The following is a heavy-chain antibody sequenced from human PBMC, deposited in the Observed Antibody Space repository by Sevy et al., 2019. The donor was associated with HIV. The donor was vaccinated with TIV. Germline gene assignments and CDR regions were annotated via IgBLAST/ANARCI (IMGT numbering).Heavy chain of an antibody. J-gene: IGHJ3*01. CDR3: AKDRAVLVGDAFDL. CDR2: ISGSGGST. Sequence: GGSLRLSCAASEISLSNYAMNWVGQAPGRGLELVSAISGSGGSTYYADSVKGRFTISRDNSKNTLSLQMHSLRVEDTAVYYCAKDRAVLVGDAFDLWGQGTMVTVSS. D-gene: IGHD2-15*01. V-gene: IGHV3-23*01. CDR1: EISLSNYA.